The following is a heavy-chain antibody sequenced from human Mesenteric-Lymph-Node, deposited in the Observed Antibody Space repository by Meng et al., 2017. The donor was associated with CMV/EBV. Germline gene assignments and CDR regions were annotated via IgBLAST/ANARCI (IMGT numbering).Heavy chain of an antibody. CDR2: IIPIFGTA. D-gene: IGHD6-13*01. J-gene: IGHJ5*02. V-gene: IGHV1-69*05. CDR3: ARGIAAAGTGWFDP. Sequence: SVKVSCKASGYTFSSYAISWVRQAPGQGLEWMGGIIPIFGTANYAQKFQGRVTITTDESTSTAYMELSSLRSEDTAVYYCARGIAAAGTGWFDPWGQGTLVTVSS. CDR1: GYTFSSYA.